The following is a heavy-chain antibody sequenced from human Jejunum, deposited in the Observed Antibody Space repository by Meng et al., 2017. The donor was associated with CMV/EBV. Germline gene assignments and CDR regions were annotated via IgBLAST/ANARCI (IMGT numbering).Heavy chain of an antibody. CDR3: ARVRQTGLLEWLY. V-gene: IGHV1-2*02. CDR2: IYSNTGET. D-gene: IGHD1-1*01. CDR1: GYIFTDHY. J-gene: IGHJ4*02. Sequence: ASGYIFTDHYLHWVRQAPGQGLEWMGWIYSNTGETKYAQKFQGRVTMTRDTSISTVYMELSRLTSDDTAVYYCARVRQTGLLEWLYWGQGTLVTVSS.